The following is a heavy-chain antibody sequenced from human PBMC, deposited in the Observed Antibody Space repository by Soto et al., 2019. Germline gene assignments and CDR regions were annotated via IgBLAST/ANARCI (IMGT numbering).Heavy chain of an antibody. D-gene: IGHD3-9*01. V-gene: IGHV1-58*01. CDR2: IVVGSGNT. Sequence: SVKVSCKASGFTFTSSAVQWVRQARGQRLEWIGWIVVGSGNTNYAQKFQERVTITRDMSTSTAYMELSSLRSEDTAVYYCAAIYDILTGYYNSTDYRGQGTLVTVSS. J-gene: IGHJ4*02. CDR3: AAIYDILTGYYNSTDY. CDR1: GFTFTSSA.